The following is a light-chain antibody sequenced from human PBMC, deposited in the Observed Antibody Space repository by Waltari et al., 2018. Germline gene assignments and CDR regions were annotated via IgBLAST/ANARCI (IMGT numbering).Light chain of an antibody. V-gene: IGLV2-14*03. CDR3: SSFTSSTTGI. J-gene: IGLJ2*01. CDR1: SSASGGYQY. Sequence: SALTQPDSVSGSPGQSTTISCSGISSASGGYQYVSWYQQHPGKAPKVIIYDVNNRPSGVSNRFSGSKSGSSASLTISGLQAEDEADYYCSSFTSSTTGIFGGGTKVTVL. CDR2: DVN.